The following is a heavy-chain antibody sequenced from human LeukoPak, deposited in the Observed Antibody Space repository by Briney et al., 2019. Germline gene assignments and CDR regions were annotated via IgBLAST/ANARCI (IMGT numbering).Heavy chain of an antibody. CDR1: GGTFSSYA. Sequence: ASVKVSCKASGGTFSSYAISWVRQAPGQGLEWMGRIIPILGIANYAQKFQGRVTITADKSTSTAYMELSSLRSEDTAVYYCAGYYYDSSGYYYYAFDIWGQGTMVTVSS. D-gene: IGHD3-22*01. V-gene: IGHV1-69*04. CDR2: IIPILGIA. J-gene: IGHJ3*02. CDR3: AGYYYDSSGYYYYAFDI.